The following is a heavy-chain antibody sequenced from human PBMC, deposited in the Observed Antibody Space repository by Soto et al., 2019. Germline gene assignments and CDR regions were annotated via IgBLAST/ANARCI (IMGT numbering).Heavy chain of an antibody. CDR1: GYTFTGYY. CDR3: ARGGSSSYLYYYYGMDV. CDR2: INPNSGGT. V-gene: IGHV1-2*04. D-gene: IGHD6-6*01. J-gene: IGHJ6*02. Sequence: ASVKVSCKASGYTFTGYYMHWVRQAPGQGLEWMGWINPNSGGTNYAQKFQGWVTMTRDTSISTAYMEVSRLRSDDTAVYYCARGGSSSYLYYYYGMDVWGQGTTVTVSS.